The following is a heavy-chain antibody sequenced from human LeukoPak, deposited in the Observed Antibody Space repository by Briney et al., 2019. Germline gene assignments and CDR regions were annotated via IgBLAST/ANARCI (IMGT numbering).Heavy chain of an antibody. CDR1: GFTFGDYA. CDR2: IRSKAYGGTT. CDR3: TGGDGNDFDY. J-gene: IGHJ4*02. Sequence: GGSLRLSCTASGFTFGDYAMSWVRQAPGKGLEWVGFIRSKAYGGTTEYAASVKGRFTISRDDSKSIAYLQMNSLKTEDTAVYYCTGGDGNDFDYWGQGTLVTVSS. D-gene: IGHD1-1*01. V-gene: IGHV3-49*04.